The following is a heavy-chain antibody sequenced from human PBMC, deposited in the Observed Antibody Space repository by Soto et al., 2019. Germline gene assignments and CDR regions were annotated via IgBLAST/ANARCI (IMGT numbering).Heavy chain of an antibody. V-gene: IGHV3-33*01. J-gene: IGHJ4*01. CDR2: IWSDGSNK. CDR3: ARYYYDSSGYYPL. Sequence: QVQLVESGGGVVQPGRSLRLSCAAAGFTFSSYGIHWVRQAPGKGMEWVAVIWSDGSNKYYADSVKGRFPISRDNSKKTLYLQMNSLRAEDTAVYYCARYYYDSSGYYPLWGHGTRVTVSS. CDR1: GFTFSSYG. D-gene: IGHD3-22*01.